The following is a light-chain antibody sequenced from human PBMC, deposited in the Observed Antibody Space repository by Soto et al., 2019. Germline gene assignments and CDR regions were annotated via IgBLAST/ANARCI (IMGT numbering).Light chain of an antibody. CDR2: GAS. Sequence: EIVLTQSPGTLSLSPGERATLSCRASQSVSTNYLAWYQQKPGQAPRLLIYGASSRATGIPDRFSGSGSGTDFTLTISRLEPEDFAVYFCHQYGSSPFTLGGGTPVEIK. J-gene: IGKJ4*01. CDR1: QSVSTNY. V-gene: IGKV3-20*01. CDR3: HQYGSSPFT.